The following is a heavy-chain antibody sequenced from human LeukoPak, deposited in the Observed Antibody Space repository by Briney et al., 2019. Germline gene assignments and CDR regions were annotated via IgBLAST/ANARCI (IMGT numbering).Heavy chain of an antibody. J-gene: IGHJ4*02. V-gene: IGHV1-69*01. CDR2: IIPIFGTA. CDR3: AGCSGGSCYPNFDY. D-gene: IGHD2-15*01. CDR1: GGTFSSYA. Sequence: SVKVSCKASGGTFSSYAISWVRQAPGQGLEWMGGIIPIFGTANYAQKFQGRVTITADESTSTAYMELSSLRSEDTAVYYCAGCSGGSCYPNFDYWGQGTPVTVSS.